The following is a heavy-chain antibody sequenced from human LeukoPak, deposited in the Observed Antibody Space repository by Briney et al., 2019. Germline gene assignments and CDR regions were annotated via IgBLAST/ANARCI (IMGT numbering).Heavy chain of an antibody. V-gene: IGHV3-23*01. CDR3: AKATSSSWPSGPLFDY. Sequence: PGGSPRLSCAASGFTFSSYGMSWVRQAPGKGLECVSAISGSGGSTYYADSVKGRFTISRDNSKNTLYLQMNSLRAEDTAVYYCAKATSSSWPSGPLFDYWGQGTLVTVSS. J-gene: IGHJ4*02. D-gene: IGHD6-13*01. CDR1: GFTFSSYG. CDR2: ISGSGGST.